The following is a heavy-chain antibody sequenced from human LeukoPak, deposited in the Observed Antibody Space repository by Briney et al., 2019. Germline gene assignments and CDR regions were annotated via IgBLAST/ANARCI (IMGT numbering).Heavy chain of an antibody. CDR2: ISWNSGSI. D-gene: IGHD3-9*01. CDR1: GFIFDDYA. V-gene: IGHV3-9*01. Sequence: QSGGSLRLSCAASGFIFDDYAMHWVRQAPGKGLEWVSGISWNSGSIGYADSVKGRFTISRDNAKNSLYLQMNSLRAEDTALYYCAKDIADDILTGYYTPRAFDIWGQGTMVTVSS. J-gene: IGHJ3*02. CDR3: AKDIADDILTGYYTPRAFDI.